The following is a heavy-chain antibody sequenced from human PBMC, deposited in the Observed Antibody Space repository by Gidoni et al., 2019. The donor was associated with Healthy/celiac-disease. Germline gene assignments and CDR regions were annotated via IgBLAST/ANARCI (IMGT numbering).Heavy chain of an antibody. Sequence: CKASGYTFTSYYMHWVRQAPGQGLEWMGIINPSGGSTSYAQKFQGRVTMTRDTSTSTVYMELSSLRSEDTAVYYCASVSGVYANWFDPWGQGTLATVSS. D-gene: IGHD2-8*01. V-gene: IGHV1-46*01. CDR1: GYTFTSYY. CDR2: INPSGGST. J-gene: IGHJ5*02. CDR3: ASVSGVYANWFDP.